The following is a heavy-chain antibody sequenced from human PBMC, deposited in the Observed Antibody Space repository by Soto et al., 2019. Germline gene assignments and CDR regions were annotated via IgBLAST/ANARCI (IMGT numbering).Heavy chain of an antibody. CDR2: ISSSGTII. CDR1: GFTFSSYE. J-gene: IGHJ5*02. V-gene: IGHV3-48*03. CDR3: ARGVLYYYDSSGYPHWFDP. Sequence: GGSLRLSCTAPGFTFSSYEMNWVRQAPGKGLEWVSYISSSGTIIYYADSVKGRFTISRDNAKNSLYLQMNSLRAEDTAVYYCARGVLYYYDSSGYPHWFDPWGQGTLVTVSS. D-gene: IGHD3-22*01.